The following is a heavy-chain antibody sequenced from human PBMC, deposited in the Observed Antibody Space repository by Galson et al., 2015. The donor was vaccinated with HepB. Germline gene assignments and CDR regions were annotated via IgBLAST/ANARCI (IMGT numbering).Heavy chain of an antibody. J-gene: IGHJ4*02. CDR2: IYYSGST. CDR1: GGSISSYY. D-gene: IGHD1-1*01. CDR3: ARSPRDCNDFDY. V-gene: IGHV4-59*01. Sequence: SEPLSLTCTVSGGSISSYYWSWIRQPPGKGLEWIGYIYYSGSTNYNPSLKSRVTISVDTSKNQFSLKLSSVTAADTAVYYCARSPRDCNDFDYWGQGTLVTVSS.